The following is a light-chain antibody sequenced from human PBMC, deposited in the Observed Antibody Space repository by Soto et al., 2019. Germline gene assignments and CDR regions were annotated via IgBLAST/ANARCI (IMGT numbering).Light chain of an antibody. CDR1: QTISNW. CDR2: DVS. Sequence: DIQMTQSPSTLSASVGDRVTITCRASQTISNWWAWYQQKPGKAPKLLIYDVSSLESGVPSRFSGSGSGTEFTLTITSLQPDDSATYYCQQLNTYPITFGQGTRLEI. V-gene: IGKV1-5*01. CDR3: QQLNTYPIT. J-gene: IGKJ5*01.